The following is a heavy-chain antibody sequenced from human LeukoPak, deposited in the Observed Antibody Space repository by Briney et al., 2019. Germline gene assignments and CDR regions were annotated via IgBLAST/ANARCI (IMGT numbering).Heavy chain of an antibody. V-gene: IGHV4-59*01. CDR1: GGSISSYY. CDR3: ARGPYGSSPGGFDY. Sequence: PSETLSLTCTVSGGSISSYYWSWTRQPPGKGLEWVGYIYYGGSTNYNPSLKSRVTITVDTSKNQFTMKLSSVTAADKAVYYCARGPYGSSPGGFDYWGQGTLVTVSS. CDR2: IYYGGST. J-gene: IGHJ4*02. D-gene: IGHD6-6*01.